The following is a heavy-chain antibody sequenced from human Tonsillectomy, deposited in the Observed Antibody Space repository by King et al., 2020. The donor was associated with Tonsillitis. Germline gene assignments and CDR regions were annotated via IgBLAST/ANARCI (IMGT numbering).Heavy chain of an antibody. CDR1: GDSITSDY. D-gene: IGHD6-19*01. V-gene: IGHV4-59*01. CDR3: AKGAGGYGY. J-gene: IGHJ4*02. Sequence: QLQLQESGPGLVKPSETLSLTCTVSGDSITSDYWSWLRQPPGKGLEWIAYISSSGRTNSNPSLKSRVSISADTSKNQFSLKLSSVTAADTAVYYCAKGAGGYGYWGQGTLVTVSS. CDR2: ISSSGRT.